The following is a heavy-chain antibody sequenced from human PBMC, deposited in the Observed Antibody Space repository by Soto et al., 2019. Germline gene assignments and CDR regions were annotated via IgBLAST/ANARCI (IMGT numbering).Heavy chain of an antibody. Sequence: QMQLVQSGPEVKKPGTSVKVSCKASGFTFTSSAVQWVRQPRGQRLEWIGWIVVGSGNTNYAQKFQERVTITRDMSTSTAYMELSSLRSEDTAVYYCAAGLRFLEWSYYYYGMDVWGQGTTVTVSS. CDR3: AAGLRFLEWSYYYYGMDV. J-gene: IGHJ6*02. D-gene: IGHD3-3*01. V-gene: IGHV1-58*01. CDR1: GFTFTSSA. CDR2: IVVGSGNT.